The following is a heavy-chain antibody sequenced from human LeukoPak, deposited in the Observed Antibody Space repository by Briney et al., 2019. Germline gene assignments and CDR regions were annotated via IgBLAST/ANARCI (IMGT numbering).Heavy chain of an antibody. V-gene: IGHV3-30*02. D-gene: IGHD6-13*01. Sequence: GGSLRLSCAASGFTFSSYGMHWVRQAPGKGLEWVAFIRYDGSNKYYADSVKGRFTISRDNSKNSLYLQMNSLRAEDTALYYCAKDIRGSTSWYGLDYWGQGTLVTVSS. CDR3: AKDIRGSTSWYGLDY. J-gene: IGHJ4*02. CDR2: IRYDGSNK. CDR1: GFTFSSYG.